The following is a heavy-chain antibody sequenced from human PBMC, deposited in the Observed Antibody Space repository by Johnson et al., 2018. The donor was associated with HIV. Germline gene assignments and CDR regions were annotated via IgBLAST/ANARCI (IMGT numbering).Heavy chain of an antibody. Sequence: EVQLVESGGGLVQPGRSLRLSCAASGFTFDDYAMHWVRQAPGKGLEWVSGISWNSGSIGYADSVKGRFTISRDNAKNSLYLQMNSLRAEDTALYYCAKDLMYNWNDVGAFDIWGQGTMVTVSS. CDR3: AKDLMYNWNDVGAFDI. CDR1: GFTFDDYA. J-gene: IGHJ3*02. V-gene: IGHV3-9*01. D-gene: IGHD1-1*01. CDR2: ISWNSGSI.